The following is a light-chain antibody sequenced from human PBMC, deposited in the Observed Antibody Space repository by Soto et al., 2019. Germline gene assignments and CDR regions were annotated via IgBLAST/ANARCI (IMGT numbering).Light chain of an antibody. V-gene: IGLV2-14*01. CDR1: NNAIGGYKY. CDR3: SSYRSSSSYV. J-gene: IGLJ1*01. CDR2: DVN. Sequence: HSVLTQPASVSGSPGPSITISRTGTNNAIGGYKYVSWYQQHPGKAPKLMIYDVNNRPSGVSNRFTGSKSGNTASLTISGLQAADEADYYCSSYRSSSSYVFGTGTKVTVL.